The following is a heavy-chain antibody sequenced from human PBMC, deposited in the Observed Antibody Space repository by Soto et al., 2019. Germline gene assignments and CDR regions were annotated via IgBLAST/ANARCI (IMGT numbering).Heavy chain of an antibody. D-gene: IGHD3-16*01. CDR2: INHVGGT. CDR3: VRIRYQLPSSVLWLDP. J-gene: IGHJ5*02. V-gene: IGHV4-34*01. CDR1: GGFLSESY. Sequence: SETLSLTCAVYGGFLSESYWTWICQPPGKGLEWIGEINHVGGTNYNPSLKSRVTMSEDTSQNQFSLRLISVTAADTAMYFCVRIRYQLPSSVLWLDPWGQGTPVTVSS.